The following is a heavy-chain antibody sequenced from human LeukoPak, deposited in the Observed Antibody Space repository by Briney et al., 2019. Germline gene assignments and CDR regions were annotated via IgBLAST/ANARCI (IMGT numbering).Heavy chain of an antibody. J-gene: IGHJ5*02. V-gene: IGHV4-4*07. D-gene: IGHD3-22*01. CDR3: ARDRWDSSGYYYSWFDP. CDR1: GGSISSYY. Sequence: ETLSLTCTVSGGSISSYYWSWIRQPAGKGLEWIGRIYTSGSTNYNPSLKSRVTMSVDTSKNQFSLKLSSVTAADTAVYYCARDRWDSSGYYYSWFDPWGQGTLVTVSP. CDR2: IYTSGST.